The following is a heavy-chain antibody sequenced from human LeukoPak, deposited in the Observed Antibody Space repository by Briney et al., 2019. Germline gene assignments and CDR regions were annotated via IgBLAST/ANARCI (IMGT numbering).Heavy chain of an antibody. V-gene: IGHV4-59*01. CDR2: IYYSGST. Sequence: KTSETLSLTCTVSGASISSYYWSWIRQPPGKGLEWIGYIYYSGSTNYNPSLKSRVTISEDTSKNQFSLKLSSVTAADTAVYYCARGLIAARRPHFDYWGQGTLVTVSS. J-gene: IGHJ4*02. CDR3: ARGLIAARRPHFDY. CDR1: GASISSYY. D-gene: IGHD6-6*01.